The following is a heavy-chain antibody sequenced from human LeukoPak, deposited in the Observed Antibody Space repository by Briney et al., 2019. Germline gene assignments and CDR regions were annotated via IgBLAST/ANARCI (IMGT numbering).Heavy chain of an antibody. CDR1: GGSICSYY. CDR2: IYTSGST. D-gene: IGHD1-14*01. Sequence: SETLSLTCTVSGGSICSYYWSWIRQPAGKGLEWIGRIYTSGSTIYNPSLKSRVTMSVDTSKNQFSLKLSSVTAADTAVYYCARGRYESTRLSAYYYYYMDVWGKGTTVTVSS. CDR3: ARGRYESTRLSAYYYYYMDV. V-gene: IGHV4-4*07. J-gene: IGHJ6*03.